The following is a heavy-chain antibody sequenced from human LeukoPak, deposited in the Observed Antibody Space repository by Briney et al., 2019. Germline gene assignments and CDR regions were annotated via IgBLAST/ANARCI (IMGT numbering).Heavy chain of an antibody. D-gene: IGHD4-23*01. V-gene: IGHV1-24*01. CDR2: FDPEDGET. CDR1: GYTLTELS. CDR3: ATEKRPRNSHSFYYYYYGMDV. Sequence: GASVKVSCKVSGYTLTELSMHWVRQAPGKGLEWMGGFDPEDGETIYAQKFQGRVTMTEDTSTDTAYMELSSLRSEDTAVYYCATEKRPRNSHSFYYYYYGMDVWGQGTTVTVSS. J-gene: IGHJ6*02.